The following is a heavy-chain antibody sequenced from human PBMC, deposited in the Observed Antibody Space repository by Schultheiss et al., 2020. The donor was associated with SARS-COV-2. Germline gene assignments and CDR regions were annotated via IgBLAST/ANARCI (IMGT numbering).Heavy chain of an antibody. D-gene: IGHD6-6*01. Sequence: ASVKVSCKASGYTFTSYGISWVRQAPGQGLEWMGIINPSGGSTSYAQKFQGRVTMTRDTSTSTAYMELRSLRSEDTAVYYCARGFYSSSSFDYWGQGTLVTVSS. CDR1: GYTFTSYG. CDR2: INPSGGST. CDR3: ARGFYSSSSFDY. V-gene: IGHV1-46*01. J-gene: IGHJ4*02.